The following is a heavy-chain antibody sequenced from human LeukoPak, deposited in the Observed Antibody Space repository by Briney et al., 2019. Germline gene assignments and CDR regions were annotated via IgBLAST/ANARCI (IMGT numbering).Heavy chain of an antibody. CDR3: ARVEIYSSSSVYFQH. V-gene: IGHV1-2*02. J-gene: IGHJ1*01. Sequence: ASVKVSCKASGYTFTGYYMHWVRQAPGQGLEWMGWINPNSGGTNYAQKFQGRVTMTRDTSISTAYMELSRLSSDDTAVYYCARVEIYSSSSVYFQHWGQGTLVTVSS. D-gene: IGHD6-6*01. CDR2: INPNSGGT. CDR1: GYTFTGYY.